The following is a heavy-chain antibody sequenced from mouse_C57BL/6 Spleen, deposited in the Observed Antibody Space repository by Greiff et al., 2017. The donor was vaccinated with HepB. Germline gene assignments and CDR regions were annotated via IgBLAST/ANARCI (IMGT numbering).Heavy chain of an antibody. CDR2: IDPETGGT. V-gene: IGHV1-15*01. CDR3: TRVAYGYDGRGFAY. J-gene: IGHJ3*01. CDR1: GYTFTDYE. Sequence: QVQLQQSGAELVRPGASVTLSCKASGYTFTDYEMHWVKQTPVHGLEWIGAIDPETGGTAYNQKFKGKAILTADKSSSTAYMELRSLTSDDSAVYYCTRVAYGYDGRGFAYWGQGTLVTVSA. D-gene: IGHD2-2*01.